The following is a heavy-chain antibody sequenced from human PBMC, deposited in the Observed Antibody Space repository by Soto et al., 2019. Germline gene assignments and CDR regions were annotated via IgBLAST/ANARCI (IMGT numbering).Heavy chain of an antibody. CDR1: GGSVSSGSYY. D-gene: IGHD6-13*01. Sequence: SETLSLTCTVSGGSVSSGSYYWSWIRQPPGKGLEWIGYIYYSGSTNYNPSLKSRVTISVDTSKNQFSLKLSSVTAADTAVYYCARDIELEYSSSWAPLRLYYYGMDVWGQGTTVTVSS. CDR2: IYYSGST. J-gene: IGHJ6*02. CDR3: ARDIELEYSSSWAPLRLYYYGMDV. V-gene: IGHV4-61*01.